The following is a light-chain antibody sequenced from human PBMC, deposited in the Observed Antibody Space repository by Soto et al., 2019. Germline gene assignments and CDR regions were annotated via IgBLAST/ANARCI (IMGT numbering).Light chain of an antibody. J-gene: IGKJ1*01. V-gene: IGKV3-15*01. Sequence: EIEMPQSPATLSVSPGEGAILSCRASQSVRSNLAWYQQKPGQAPRLLVYGASTRATGVPARFSGGGSGSEFTLAISSLQSEDFAIYYCQQYNNWPRTFGQGTKVDIK. CDR2: GAS. CDR1: QSVRSN. CDR3: QQYNNWPRT.